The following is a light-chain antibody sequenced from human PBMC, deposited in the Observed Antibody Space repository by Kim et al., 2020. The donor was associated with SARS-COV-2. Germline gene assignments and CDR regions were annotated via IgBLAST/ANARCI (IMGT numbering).Light chain of an antibody. V-gene: IGLV2-8*01. CDR3: SSYAGSSNLV. CDR1: SSDVGGYNY. CDR2: EVN. J-gene: IGLJ2*01. Sequence: GKAVTSPCTGTSSDVGGYNYVSWYQQHPGKVPKLMIYEVNKRPSGVPDRFSGSKSGNAASLTVSGLQAEDEADYYCSSYAGSSNLVFGGGTQLTVL.